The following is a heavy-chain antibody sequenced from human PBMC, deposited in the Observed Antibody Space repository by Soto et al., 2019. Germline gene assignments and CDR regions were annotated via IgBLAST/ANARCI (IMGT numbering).Heavy chain of an antibody. CDR3: ARHKQTLNWLAP. Sequence: SETLSLTCTVSGGSISSSSYYWGWIRQPPGKGLEWIGSIYYSGSTYYNPSLKSRVTISVDTSKSQFSLKLSSVTAADTAVYYCARHKQTLNWLAPWGQGTLVTVSS. CDR2: IYYSGST. CDR1: GGSISSSSYY. J-gene: IGHJ5*02. V-gene: IGHV4-39*01.